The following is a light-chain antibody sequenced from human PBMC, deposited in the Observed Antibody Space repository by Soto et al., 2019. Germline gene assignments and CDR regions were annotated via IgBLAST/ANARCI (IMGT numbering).Light chain of an antibody. CDR3: QQYSSYPFT. CDR2: KAS. CDR1: QSISSW. V-gene: IGKV1-5*03. J-gene: IGKJ2*01. Sequence: DIQMTQSPSTLSASVGDRVTITCRASQSISSWLAWYQQKPGKAPNLLIYKASTLESGVPSRFGGSGSGTEFTLTISSLQPDDVATYYCQQYSSYPFTFGQGTKLEIK.